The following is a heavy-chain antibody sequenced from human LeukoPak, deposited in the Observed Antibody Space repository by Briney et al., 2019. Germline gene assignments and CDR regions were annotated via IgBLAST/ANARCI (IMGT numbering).Heavy chain of an antibody. V-gene: IGHV1-46*01. J-gene: IGHJ6*03. CDR2: INPTGGST. CDR1: GYTFTSYY. Sequence: GASVKVSCKASGYTFTSYYMHWVRQAPGQGLEWMGLINPTGGSTGYAQKLQGRVTMTTDTSTSTAYMELRSLRSEDTAVYYCARGVKFPPYYMDVWGKGTTVTISS. D-gene: IGHD2-21*01. CDR3: ARGVKFPPYYMDV.